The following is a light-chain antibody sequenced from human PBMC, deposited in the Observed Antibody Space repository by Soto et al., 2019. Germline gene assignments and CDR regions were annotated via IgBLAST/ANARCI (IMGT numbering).Light chain of an antibody. Sequence: ESVLTQSPATLSLSPGERATLSCRASQSVSSYLAWYQQKPGQAPRLLINDASNRATGIPARFSGSGSGTDFTLTISSLEPEDFAVYYCQQRSNWWTFGQGTKVEIK. CDR3: QQRSNWWT. J-gene: IGKJ1*01. CDR2: DAS. CDR1: QSVSSY. V-gene: IGKV3-11*01.